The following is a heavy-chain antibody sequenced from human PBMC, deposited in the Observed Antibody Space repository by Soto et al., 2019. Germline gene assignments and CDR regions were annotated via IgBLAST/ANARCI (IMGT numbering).Heavy chain of an antibody. Sequence: ASVKVSCKASGCTFSSYAISWVRQAPGQGLEWMGGIIPIFGTANYAQKFQGRVTITADESTSTAYMELSSLRSEDTAVYYCAREPATVTTNYYGMDVWGQGTTVTVS. CDR2: IIPIFGTA. J-gene: IGHJ6*02. V-gene: IGHV1-69*13. CDR1: GCTFSSYA. CDR3: AREPATVTTNYYGMDV. D-gene: IGHD4-17*01.